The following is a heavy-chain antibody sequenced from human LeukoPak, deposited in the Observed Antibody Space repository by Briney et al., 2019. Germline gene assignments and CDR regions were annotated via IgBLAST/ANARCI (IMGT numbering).Heavy chain of an antibody. D-gene: IGHD3-10*01. V-gene: IGHV4-31*03. J-gene: IGHJ4*02. CDR3: ARYSPAFPYYYGSGSPDAGY. CDR2: IYYTGST. CDR1: GDSISSGGYF. Sequence: SQTLSLTCTVSGDSISSGGYFWSWIRQHPGKGLEWIGYIYYTGSTYYNPSLKSRVTISVDTSKNQFSLKLSSVTAADTAVYYCARYSPAFPYYYGSGSPDAGYWGQGTLVTVSS.